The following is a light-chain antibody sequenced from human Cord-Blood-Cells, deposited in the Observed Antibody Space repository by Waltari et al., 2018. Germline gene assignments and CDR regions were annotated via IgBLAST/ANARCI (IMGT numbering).Light chain of an antibody. CDR2: DVS. V-gene: IGLV2-14*01. CDR3: RSYTSSSTFVV. CDR1: SSDVGGYNY. Sequence: QSALTQPASVSGSPGQSITISCTGTSSDVGGYNYVSWYQQHPGKAPKLMIYDVSKRPSGVSHPFSGPKSGNTASLTISGLQAEDEAEYYCRSYTSSSTFVVFGGGTKLTVL. J-gene: IGLJ3*02.